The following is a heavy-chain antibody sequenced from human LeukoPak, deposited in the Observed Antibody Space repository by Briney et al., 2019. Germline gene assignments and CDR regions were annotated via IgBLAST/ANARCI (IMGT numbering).Heavy chain of an antibody. J-gene: IGHJ4*02. V-gene: IGHV1-2*02. CDR2: VNPNSGDT. Sequence: ASVKVSCKASGYTFTGYYLHWVRQAPGQGLEWMGCVNPNSGDTNYAQKFQGRVTMTRDTSISTAYMELSRLRSDDTAVYYCARTVIGTYYDSSGYYLPWDYWGQGTLVTVSS. CDR1: GYTFTGYY. CDR3: ARTVIGTYYDSSGYYLPWDY. D-gene: IGHD3-22*01.